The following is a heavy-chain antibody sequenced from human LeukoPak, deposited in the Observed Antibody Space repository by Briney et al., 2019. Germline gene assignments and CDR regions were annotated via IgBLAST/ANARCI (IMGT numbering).Heavy chain of an antibody. V-gene: IGHV3-48*03. CDR2: INSRDNTI. CDR3: ARDLPQIEY. CDR1: GFTFSSHE. D-gene: IGHD3-22*01. J-gene: IGHJ4*02. Sequence: GGSLRLSCAASGFTFSSHEMNWVRQAPGKGLEWVSYINSRDNTIYYADSVRGRFTISRDNAKNSLYLQMNNLRAEDTALYYCARDLPQIEYWGQGTLVTVSS.